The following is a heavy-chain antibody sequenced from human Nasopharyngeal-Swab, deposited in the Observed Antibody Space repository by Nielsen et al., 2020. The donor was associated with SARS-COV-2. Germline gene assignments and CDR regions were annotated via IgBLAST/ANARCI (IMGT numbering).Heavy chain of an antibody. CDR1: GGSISSYY. Sequence: SETLSLTFTVSGGSISSYYWSWMRQPPGKGLEWIGYIYYIGSTNFNPSLKSRVTISVDTSKNQFSLKLSSVTAADTAVYYCARGYYDFWSGYYEYYYGMDVWGQGTTVTVSS. CDR2: IYYIGST. V-gene: IGHV4-59*01. J-gene: IGHJ6*02. D-gene: IGHD3-3*01. CDR3: ARGYYDFWSGYYEYYYGMDV.